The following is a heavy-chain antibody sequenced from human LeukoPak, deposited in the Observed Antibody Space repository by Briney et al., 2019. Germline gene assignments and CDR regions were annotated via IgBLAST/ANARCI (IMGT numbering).Heavy chain of an antibody. J-gene: IGHJ4*02. Sequence: GGSLRLSCAASGLSFSFYAMGWVRQAPGKGLEWVSSISGGGAGTYYADSVRGRFTISRDNSKNTLYLQMSSLRAEDTALYYCAKDFVRYNIQFDYWGQGALVAVSS. D-gene: IGHD1-1*01. CDR1: GLSFSFYA. V-gene: IGHV3-23*01. CDR2: ISGGGAGT. CDR3: AKDFVRYNIQFDY.